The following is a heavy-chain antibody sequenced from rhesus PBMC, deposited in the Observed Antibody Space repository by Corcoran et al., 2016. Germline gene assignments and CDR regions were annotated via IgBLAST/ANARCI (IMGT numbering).Heavy chain of an antibody. CDR3: ARPSNGLDS. CDR2: INGNSGST. V-gene: IGHV4-80*01. Sequence: QVQLQESGPGLVKPSETLSLTCAVSGGSFSSYWLSWIRQPPGKGLEGIGEINGNSGSTNTNPSRKSRGTISKDAARTPFSLKLSAVTAADTAVYYCARPSNGLDSWGQGVVVTVSS. CDR1: GGSFSSYW. J-gene: IGHJ6*01. D-gene: IGHD3-9*01.